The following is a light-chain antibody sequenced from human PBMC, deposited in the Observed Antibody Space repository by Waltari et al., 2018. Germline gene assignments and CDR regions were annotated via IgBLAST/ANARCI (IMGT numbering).Light chain of an antibody. CDR1: QSVLYSSNKNY. V-gene: IGKV4-1*01. Sequence: DIVMTESPDSLAVSLGERDTINCKYSQSVLYSSNKNYLAWYQQKPGQPPKLLIYWSSPRESGVPDRFSGSGSGTDFTLTISGLQAEDVSVYYCQQYYTTPYTFGQGTKLEIK. J-gene: IGKJ2*01. CDR3: QQYYTTPYT. CDR2: WSS.